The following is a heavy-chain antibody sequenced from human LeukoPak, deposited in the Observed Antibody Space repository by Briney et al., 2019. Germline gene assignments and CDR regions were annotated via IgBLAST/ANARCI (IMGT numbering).Heavy chain of an antibody. Sequence: PGGTLRLSCAASGFTFSSYGMSWVRQAPGKGLEWVSAISGSGGSTYYADSVKGRFTISRDNSKNTLYLQMNSLRAEDTAVYYCAKSPSYRLGVVTEFDYWGQGTLVTVSS. V-gene: IGHV3-23*01. CDR2: ISGSGGST. CDR1: GFTFSSYG. CDR3: AKSPSYRLGVVTEFDY. J-gene: IGHJ4*02. D-gene: IGHD3-3*01.